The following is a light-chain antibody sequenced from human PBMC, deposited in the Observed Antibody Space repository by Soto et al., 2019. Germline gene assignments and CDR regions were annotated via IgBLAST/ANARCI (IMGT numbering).Light chain of an antibody. V-gene: IGLV2-14*01. CDR2: DVS. CDR1: SSDIGGYDY. CDR3: NSYTTSSSLYV. Sequence: QSAPTQPASVSVSPGQSITISCTGTSSDIGGYDYVSWYQQYPGKAPKLMIYDVSNRPSGVSDRFSGSKSANTASLTISGLQAEDEADYYCNSYTTSSSLYVFGTGTKVTVL. J-gene: IGLJ1*01.